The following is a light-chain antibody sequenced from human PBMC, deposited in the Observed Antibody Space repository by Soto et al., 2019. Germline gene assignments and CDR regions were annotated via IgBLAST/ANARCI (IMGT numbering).Light chain of an antibody. CDR2: GAS. J-gene: IGKJ2*01. CDR1: QSVSSN. Sequence: EIVMTQAPATLSVSPGERATLSCMASQSVSSNLSWYQQKPGQAPRLLIYGASTRASGIPDRFSGSESGTDVPLTINRLQSEDFAVDYRHQNNNWPRTFDQGTNLEIQ. CDR3: HQNNNWPRT. V-gene: IGKV3-15*01.